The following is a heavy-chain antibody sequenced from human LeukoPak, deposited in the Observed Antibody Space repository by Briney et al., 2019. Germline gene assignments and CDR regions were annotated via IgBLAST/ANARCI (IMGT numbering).Heavy chain of an antibody. CDR2: IYSSVT. D-gene: IGHD3-16*01. J-gene: IGHJ4*02. CDR3: ARDNDSRDPPHFDY. CDR1: GFTVSSNS. V-gene: IGHV3-53*01. Sequence: PGGSLRLSCTVSGFTVSSNSMSWVRQAPGKGLEWVSFIYSSVTHYSDSVKGRFTISRDNSRNTLFLQMNSLRAEDTAVYYCARDNDSRDPPHFDYWGQGTLVTVSS.